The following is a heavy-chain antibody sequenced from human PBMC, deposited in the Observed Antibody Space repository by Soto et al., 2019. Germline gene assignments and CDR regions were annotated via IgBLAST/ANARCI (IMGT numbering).Heavy chain of an antibody. CDR2: VNPDGSTT. CDR3: ARGGLYAYYQDN. Sequence: EVQVVESGGGLVQPGGSLRLSCAASGFTFSSYWMHWARQAPGEGLVWVAHVNPDGSTTNYADSVKGRFTVSRDNAKNTVYLQVNSLTAGDTATYYCARGGLYAYYQDNWGQGTLVTVSS. CDR1: GFTFSSYW. J-gene: IGHJ4*02. V-gene: IGHV3-74*01. D-gene: IGHD3-16*01.